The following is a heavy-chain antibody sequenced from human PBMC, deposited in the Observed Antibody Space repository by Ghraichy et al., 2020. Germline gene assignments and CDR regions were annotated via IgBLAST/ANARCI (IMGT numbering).Heavy chain of an antibody. D-gene: IGHD3-10*01. CDR1: GGSISSYY. V-gene: IGHV4-59*12. CDR3: ARETYGSGSYYPQYNWFDP. CDR2: IYYSGST. Sequence: SQTLSLTCTVSGGSISSYYWSWIRQPPGKGLEWIGYIYYSGSTYYNPSLKSRVTISVDTSKNQFSLKLSSVTAADTAVYYCARETYGSGSYYPQYNWFDPWGQGTLVTVSS. J-gene: IGHJ5*02.